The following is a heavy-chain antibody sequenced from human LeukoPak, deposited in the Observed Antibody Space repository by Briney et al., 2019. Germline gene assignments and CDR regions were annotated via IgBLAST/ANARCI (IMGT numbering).Heavy chain of an antibody. CDR3: ARVGRVVPAATYYYGMDV. D-gene: IGHD2-2*01. CDR1: GFTFSSYA. Sequence: GRSLRLSCAASGFTFSSYAMHWVRQAPGKGLEWVAVISYDGSNKYYADSAKGRFTISRDNSKNTLYLQMNSLRAEDTAVYYCARVGRVVPAATYYYGMDVWGQGTTVTVSS. J-gene: IGHJ6*02. V-gene: IGHV3-30-3*01. CDR2: ISYDGSNK.